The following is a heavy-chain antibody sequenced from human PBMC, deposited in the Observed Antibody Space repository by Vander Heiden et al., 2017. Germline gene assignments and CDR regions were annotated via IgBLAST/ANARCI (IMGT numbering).Heavy chain of an antibody. D-gene: IGHD2-21*02. CDR3: AKDPSYCVVVTHTLDY. J-gene: IGHJ4*02. CDR1: GFTFSSYA. V-gene: IGHV3-23*01. Sequence: EVQLLESGGGLVQPGGSLRLSCAASGFTFSSYAMSWVRQAPGKGLEWVSAISGSGGSTYYADSVKGRFTISRDNSKNTLYLQMNSLRAEDTAVYYCAKDPSYCVVVTHTLDYWGQGTLVTVSS. CDR2: ISGSGGST.